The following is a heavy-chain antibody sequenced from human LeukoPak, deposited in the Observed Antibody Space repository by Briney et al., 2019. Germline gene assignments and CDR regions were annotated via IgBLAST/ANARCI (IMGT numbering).Heavy chain of an antibody. CDR2: IYTSGST. D-gene: IGHD3-3*01. V-gene: IGHV4-4*07. J-gene: IGHJ4*02. CDR3: ARDGARYDFWSGYGYYFDY. Sequence: PSETLSLTCTVSGGSISSYYWSWIRQPAWKGLEWIGRIYTSGSTNYNPSLKSRVTMSVDTSKNQFSLKLSSVTAADTAVYYCARDGARYDFWSGYGYYFDYWGQGTLVTVSS. CDR1: GGSISSYY.